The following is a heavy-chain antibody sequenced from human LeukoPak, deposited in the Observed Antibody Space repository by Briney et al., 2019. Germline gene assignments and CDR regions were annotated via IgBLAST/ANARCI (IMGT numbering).Heavy chain of an antibody. V-gene: IGHV1-2*02. Sequence: ASVKVSCKASGYTFTGYYMHWVRQAPGQGLEWMGWINPNSGGTNYAQKFQGRVTMTRDTSISTAYMELSRLRSDDTAVYYCARSMYYDFWSGSDPDYGMDVWGQGTTVTVSS. D-gene: IGHD3-3*01. J-gene: IGHJ6*02. CDR3: ARSMYYDFWSGSDPDYGMDV. CDR2: INPNSGGT. CDR1: GYTFTGYY.